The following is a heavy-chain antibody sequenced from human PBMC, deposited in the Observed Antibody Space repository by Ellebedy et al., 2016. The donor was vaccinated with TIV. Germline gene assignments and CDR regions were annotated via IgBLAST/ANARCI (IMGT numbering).Heavy chain of an antibody. V-gene: IGHV3-48*01. CDR1: GFTFSSYS. CDR2: ISSSSSTI. CDR3: ARGDRGWALDY. Sequence: PGGSLRLSCAASGFTFSSYSMNWVRQAPGKGLEWVSYISSSSSTIYYADSVKGRFTISRDNAKNSLYLQMNSLRAEDTAVYFCARGDRGWALDYWGPGTLVTVSS. J-gene: IGHJ4*02. D-gene: IGHD6-19*01.